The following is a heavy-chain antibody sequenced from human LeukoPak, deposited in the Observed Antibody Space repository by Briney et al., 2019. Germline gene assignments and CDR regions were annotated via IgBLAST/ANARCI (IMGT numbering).Heavy chain of an antibody. CDR3: ARARWSSTGWFLGY. CDR1: GFTFSSYW. D-gene: IGHD6-19*01. V-gene: IGHV3-74*01. J-gene: IGHJ4*02. Sequence: GGSLRLSCAGSGFTFSSYWMHWVRQAPGKGLVWVSRVNPQGSGTSYTDSVKGRFTISRDNAKAALHLRMDNLRVEDTAVYYCARARWSSTGWFLGYWGQGTLVTVSS. CDR2: VNPQGSGT.